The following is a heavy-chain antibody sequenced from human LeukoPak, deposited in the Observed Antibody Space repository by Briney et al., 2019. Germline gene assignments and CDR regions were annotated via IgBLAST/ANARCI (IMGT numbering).Heavy chain of an antibody. D-gene: IGHD6-13*01. CDR3: AKEKQRNFDY. Sequence: PEGSLRLSCAAYGFTFSNYAMRWVRQAPGKGLEWVSGISGSGAGPYYGDSVQGRFTISRDNSKNTLYLQMNSLRAEDTAVYYCAKEKQRNFDYWGQGTLVTVSS. CDR1: GFTFSNYA. CDR2: ISGSGAGP. V-gene: IGHV3-23*01. J-gene: IGHJ4*02.